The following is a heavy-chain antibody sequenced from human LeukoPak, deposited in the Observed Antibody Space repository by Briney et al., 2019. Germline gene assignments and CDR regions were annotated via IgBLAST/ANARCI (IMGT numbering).Heavy chain of an antibody. CDR1: GFTVSSNY. CDR2: IYSDGST. CDR3: AKDLTVTTIGYFQH. D-gene: IGHD4-17*01. J-gene: IGHJ1*01. V-gene: IGHV3-53*01. Sequence: GGSLRLSCAASGFTVSSNYMNWVRQAPGKGLEWVSVIYSDGSTYYADFVKGRFTISRDISKNTLYLQMNSLRAEDTAVYYCAKDLTVTTIGYFQHWGQGTLVTVSS.